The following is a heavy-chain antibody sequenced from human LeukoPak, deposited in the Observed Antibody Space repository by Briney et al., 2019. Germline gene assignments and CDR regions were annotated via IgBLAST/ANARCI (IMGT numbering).Heavy chain of an antibody. J-gene: IGHJ5*02. Sequence: GGSLRLSCAASGFTFSGSAMHWVRQASGKGLEWVGRIRSKANSYATAYAASVKGRFTISRDDSKNTAYLQMNSLKTEDTAVYYCASGGVVVPAAIGNWFDPWGQGTLVTVSS. CDR3: ASGGVVVPAAIGNWFDP. V-gene: IGHV3-73*01. D-gene: IGHD2-2*02. CDR1: GFTFSGSA. CDR2: IRSKANSYAT.